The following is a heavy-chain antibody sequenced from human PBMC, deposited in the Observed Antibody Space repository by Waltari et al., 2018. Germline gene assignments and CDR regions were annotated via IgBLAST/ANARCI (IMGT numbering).Heavy chain of an antibody. J-gene: IGHJ4*02. CDR1: GGSISSSRYY. CDR2: IYYSGST. CDR3: ARQEGHYYGP. D-gene: IGHD3-10*01. Sequence: QLQLQESGPGLVKPSETLSLTCTVSGGSISSSRYYWGWIRQPPGKGLEWIGSIYYSGSTYYNPSLKSRVTISVDTSKNQFSLKLSSVTAADTAVYYCARQEGHYYGPWGQGTLVTVSS. V-gene: IGHV4-39*01.